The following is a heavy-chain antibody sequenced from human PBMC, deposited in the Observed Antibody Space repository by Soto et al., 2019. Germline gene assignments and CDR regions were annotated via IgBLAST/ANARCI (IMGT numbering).Heavy chain of an antibody. J-gene: IGHJ6*02. V-gene: IGHV4-4*07. Sequence: SETLSLTCTVSGGSISSYYWSWIRQPAGKGLEWIGRIYTSGSTNYNPSLKSRVTMSVDTSKNQFSLKLSSVTAADTAVYYCARHQDPSVLRYFDYNYGMDVWGQGTTVTVSS. D-gene: IGHD3-9*01. CDR2: IYTSGST. CDR1: GGSISSYY. CDR3: ARHQDPSVLRYFDYNYGMDV.